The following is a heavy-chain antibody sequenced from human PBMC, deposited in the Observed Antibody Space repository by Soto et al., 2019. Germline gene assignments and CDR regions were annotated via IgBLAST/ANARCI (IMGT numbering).Heavy chain of an antibody. D-gene: IGHD3-10*01. CDR2: ISGSGGST. CDR3: AKSLLSDGSGSYYRVDYYYGMDV. CDR1: GFTFSSYA. Sequence: LRLSCAASGFTFSSYAMSWVRQAPGKGLEWVSAISGSGGSTYYADSVKGRFTISRDNSKNTLYLQMNSLRAEDTAVYYCAKSLLSDGSGSYYRVDYYYGMDVWGQGTTVTVSS. J-gene: IGHJ6*02. V-gene: IGHV3-23*01.